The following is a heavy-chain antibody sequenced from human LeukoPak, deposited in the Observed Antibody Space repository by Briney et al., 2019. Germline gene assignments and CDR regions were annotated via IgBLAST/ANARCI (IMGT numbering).Heavy chain of an antibody. J-gene: IGHJ5*02. V-gene: IGHV1-46*03. Sequence: ASVKVSCKASGGTFSSYAISWVRQAPGQGLEWMGIINPSGGSTSYARKFQGRVTMTRDTSTSTVYMELSSLRSEDTAVYYCARDMGPTYYDFWGADPWGQGTLVTVSS. D-gene: IGHD3-3*01. CDR3: ARDMGPTYYDFWGADP. CDR2: INPSGGST. CDR1: GGTFSSYA.